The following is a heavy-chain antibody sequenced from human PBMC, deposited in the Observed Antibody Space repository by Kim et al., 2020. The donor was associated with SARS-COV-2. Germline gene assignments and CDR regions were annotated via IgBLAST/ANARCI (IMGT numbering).Heavy chain of an antibody. J-gene: IGHJ4*02. V-gene: IGHV3-23*01. D-gene: IGHD2-15*01. Sequence: GKGPFTISRDNSKNTLNLQVNRLGAEDTAVYYCAKGISVVVAAPFDYWGQGTLVTVSS. CDR3: AKGISVVVAAPFDY.